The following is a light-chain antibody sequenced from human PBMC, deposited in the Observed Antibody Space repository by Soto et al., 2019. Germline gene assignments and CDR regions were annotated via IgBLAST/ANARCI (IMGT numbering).Light chain of an antibody. CDR2: LGS. Sequence: DIVMTQSPLSLPVTPGEPASISCRSSQSLLHSSGFNYLDWYLQNPGQSPQLLIYLGSNRASGVPDRFSGSGSGTEFTLKIRRVEYEDFGVYYCMQSLQTPLTFGQGTKVDIK. CDR3: MQSLQTPLT. J-gene: IGKJ1*01. CDR1: QSLLHSSGFNY. V-gene: IGKV2-28*01.